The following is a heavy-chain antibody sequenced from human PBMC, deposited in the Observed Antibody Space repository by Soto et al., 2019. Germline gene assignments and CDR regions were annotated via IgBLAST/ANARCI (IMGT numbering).Heavy chain of an antibody. CDR1: GFTFSSYA. CDR2: ISYDGSNK. CDR3: ARDLITIFGVATRYYGMDV. D-gene: IGHD3-3*01. V-gene: IGHV3-30-3*01. J-gene: IGHJ6*02. Sequence: GGSLRLSCAASGFTFSSYAMHWVRQAPGKGLEWVAVISYDGSNKYYADSVKGRFTISRDNSKNTLYLQMNSLRAEDTAVYYCARDLITIFGVATRYYGMDVWGQGTTVTVSS.